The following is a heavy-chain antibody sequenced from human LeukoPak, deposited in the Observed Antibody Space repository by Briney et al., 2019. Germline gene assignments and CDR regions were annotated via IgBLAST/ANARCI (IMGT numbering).Heavy chain of an antibody. CDR2: ISTIGDST. Sequence: GGSLRLSCAASGFTFSSYAMIWVRQAPGKGLEYVSAISTIGDSTYYANSVKGRFTISRDNSKNTLYLQMDSLRTDDMAVYYCAREAGGRAFGIWGQGTMVTVSS. D-gene: IGHD2-8*02. CDR1: GFTFSSYA. CDR3: AREAGGRAFGI. V-gene: IGHV3-64*01. J-gene: IGHJ3*02.